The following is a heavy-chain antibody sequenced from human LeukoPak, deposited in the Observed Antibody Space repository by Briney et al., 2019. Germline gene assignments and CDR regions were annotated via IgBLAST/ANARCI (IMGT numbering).Heavy chain of an antibody. V-gene: IGHV3-23*01. CDR3: AKDRGMPSSEHFDY. D-gene: IGHD3-22*01. CDR1: GFTFSSYA. CDR2: ISGSGGSA. Sequence: QSGGSLRLSCAASGFTFSSYAMSWVRQAPGKGLEWVSAISGSGGSAYYADFVKGRFTISRDNSKNTLYLQMNSLRAEDTAVYYCAKDRGMPSSEHFDYWGQGTLVTVSS. J-gene: IGHJ4*02.